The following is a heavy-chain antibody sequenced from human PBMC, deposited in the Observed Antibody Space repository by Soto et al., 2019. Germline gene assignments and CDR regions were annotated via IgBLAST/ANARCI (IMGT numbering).Heavy chain of an antibody. Sequence: GGSLRLSCAASGFTFSSYEMNWVRQAPGKGLEWVSYISSSGSTIYYADSVKGRFTISRDNAKNSLYPQMNSLRAEDTAVYYCAGINGGYGMDVWGQGTTVTVSS. CDR3: AGINGGYGMDV. D-gene: IGHD3-10*01. CDR2: ISSSGSTI. V-gene: IGHV3-48*03. CDR1: GFTFSSYE. J-gene: IGHJ6*02.